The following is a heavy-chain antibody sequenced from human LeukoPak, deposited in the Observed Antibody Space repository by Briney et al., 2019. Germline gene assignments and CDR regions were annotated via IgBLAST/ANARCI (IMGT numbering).Heavy chain of an antibody. D-gene: IGHD3-10*01. V-gene: IGHV1-24*01. Sequence: GASVKVSCKVSGYTLTELSMHWARQAPGKGLEWMGGFDPEDGETIYAQKFQGRVTMTEDTSTDTAYMELSSLRSEDTAVYYCATARITMVRGVIIYHYFDYWGQGTLVTVSS. CDR1: GYTLTELS. CDR3: ATARITMVRGVIIYHYFDY. J-gene: IGHJ4*02. CDR2: FDPEDGET.